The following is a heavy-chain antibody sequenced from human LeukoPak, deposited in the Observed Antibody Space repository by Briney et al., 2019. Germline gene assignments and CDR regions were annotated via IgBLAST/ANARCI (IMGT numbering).Heavy chain of an antibody. J-gene: IGHJ5*02. CDR3: ANAEGDSSGYYHGWFDP. CDR2: IGGSGGST. V-gene: IGHV3-23*01. CDR1: GFSFNSYA. D-gene: IGHD3-22*01. Sequence: TGGSVRLSCAASGFSFNSYAMSWVRQAPGKGLEWVSAIGGSGGSTYYADSVKGRFTISRDNSKNTLYLQMNSLRAEDTAVYYCANAEGDSSGYYHGWFDPWGQGTLVTVSS.